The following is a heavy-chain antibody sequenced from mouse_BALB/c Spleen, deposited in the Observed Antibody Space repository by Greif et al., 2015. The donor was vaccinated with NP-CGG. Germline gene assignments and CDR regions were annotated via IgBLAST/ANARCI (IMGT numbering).Heavy chain of an antibody. CDR3: ARRMYDLYYLDS. CDR2: INLYNDGT. D-gene: IGHD2-14*01. V-gene: IGHV1-14*01. CDR1: GYTFTSYV. Sequence: LVESGPELVKPGASVKMSCKSSGYTFTSYVLHWVRQKPGQGLEWIGYINLYNDGTKYNEKFKGKATLTSDKSSSPAYMELSSLSSYDSAVYYCARRMYDLYYLDSWGQGTTLTVSS. J-gene: IGHJ2*01.